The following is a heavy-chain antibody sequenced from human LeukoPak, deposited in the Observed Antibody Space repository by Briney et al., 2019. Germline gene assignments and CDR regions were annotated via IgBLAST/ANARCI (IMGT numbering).Heavy chain of an antibody. CDR2: ISGSGGST. J-gene: IGHJ4*02. CDR3: ARVCSSTSCYLDY. D-gene: IGHD2-2*01. Sequence: GGSLRLPCAASGFTFSSYAMSWVRQAPGKGLEWVSAISGSGGSTYYADSVKGRFTISRDNSKNTLYLQMNSLRAEDTAVYYCARVCSSTSCYLDYWGQGTLVTVSS. CDR1: GFTFSSYA. V-gene: IGHV3-23*01.